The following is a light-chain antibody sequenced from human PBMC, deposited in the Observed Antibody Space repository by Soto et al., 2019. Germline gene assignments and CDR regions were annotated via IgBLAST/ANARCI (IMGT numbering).Light chain of an antibody. Sequence: QLVLTQSSSASASLGSSVKLTCTLSSGHSSYIIAWHQQQPGKAPRYLMKLEGSGSYNKGSGVPDRFSGSSSGADRYLTISNLQFEDEADYYCETWDSNTHEVFGGGTKVTV. CDR3: ETWDSNTHEV. CDR2: LEGSGSY. CDR1: SGHSSYI. V-gene: IGLV4-60*02. J-gene: IGLJ3*02.